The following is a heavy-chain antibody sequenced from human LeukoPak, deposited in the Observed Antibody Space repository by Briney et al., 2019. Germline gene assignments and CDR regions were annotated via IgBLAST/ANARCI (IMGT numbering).Heavy chain of an antibody. D-gene: IGHD3-22*01. Sequence: GGSLRLSCAASGFTFSNAWMSWVRQAPGKGLEWVGRIKSNTDGGTTDYAAPVKCRFTISRDDSKHALYLQINSLKTEATAVYYCTTDPDSSGYYKSFDYWGQGTLVTVSS. CDR1: GFTFSNAW. CDR2: IKSNTDGGTT. CDR3: TTDPDSSGYYKSFDY. V-gene: IGHV3-15*01. J-gene: IGHJ4*02.